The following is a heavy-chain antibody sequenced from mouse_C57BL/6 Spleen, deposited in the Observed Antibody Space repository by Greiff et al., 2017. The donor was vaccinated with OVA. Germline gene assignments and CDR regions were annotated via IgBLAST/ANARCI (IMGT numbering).Heavy chain of an antibody. J-gene: IGHJ2*01. CDR1: GYTFISYG. Sequence: VQLQQSGAELARPGASVKLSCKASGYTFISYGISWVKQRTGQGLEWIGEIYPRSGNTYYNEKFKGKATLTADKSSSTAYMELRTLTSEDSAVYFCARGDGNYSYYFDDWGQGTTLTVSS. V-gene: IGHV1-81*01. CDR3: ARGDGNYSYYFDD. D-gene: IGHD2-1*01. CDR2: IYPRSGNT.